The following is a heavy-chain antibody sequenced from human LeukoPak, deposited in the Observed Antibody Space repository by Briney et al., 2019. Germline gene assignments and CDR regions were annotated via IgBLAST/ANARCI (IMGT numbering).Heavy chain of an antibody. J-gene: IGHJ4*02. CDR3: AKDLRLRWFGEFDY. CDR1: GFTFSSYG. Sequence: GGSLRLSCAASGFTFSSYGMSWARQAPGKGLEWVSAISGSGGSTYYADSVKGRFTISRDDSKNTLYLQMNSLRAEDTAVYYCAKDLRLRWFGEFDYWGQGTLVTVSS. CDR2: ISGSGGST. D-gene: IGHD3-10*01. V-gene: IGHV3-23*01.